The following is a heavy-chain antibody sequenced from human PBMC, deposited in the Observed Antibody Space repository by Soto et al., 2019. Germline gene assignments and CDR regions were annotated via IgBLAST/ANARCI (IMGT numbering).Heavy chain of an antibody. CDR1: GFTFTSSA. V-gene: IGHV1-58*01. D-gene: IGHD2-8*01. Sequence: SVKVSFKASGFTFTSSAFQWVRQARGQRLEWIGWIAVGSGYTNYAQRFQDRVTLTRDMSTATTYMELSRLTSEDTAIYYCAADTTAWQQMVPSDYWGQGTLVTVSS. CDR2: IAVGSGYT. CDR3: AADTTAWQQMVPSDY. J-gene: IGHJ4*02.